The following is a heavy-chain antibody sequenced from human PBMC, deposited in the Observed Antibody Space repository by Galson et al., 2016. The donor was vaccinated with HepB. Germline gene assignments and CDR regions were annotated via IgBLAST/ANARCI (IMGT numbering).Heavy chain of an antibody. J-gene: IGHJ6*02. CDR3: AATVSLLRGILPHNFYVMDV. D-gene: IGHD3-10*01. V-gene: IGHV1-58*01. CDR2: IVGGSEKT. Sequence: SVKVSCKASGFTYSGSAVQWVRQARGQRLEWIGWIVGGSEKTNYAQKFQDRVTISRDMSTGTAYMELSSLRSDDTALYYCAATVSLLRGILPHNFYVMDVWVQGATVGVS. CDR1: GFTYSGSA.